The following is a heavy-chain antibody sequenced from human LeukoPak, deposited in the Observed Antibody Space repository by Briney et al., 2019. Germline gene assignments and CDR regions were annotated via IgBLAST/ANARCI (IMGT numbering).Heavy chain of an antibody. CDR3: ARGGGLDV. J-gene: IGHJ6*02. CDR2: TDNAGSIT. V-gene: IGHV3-74*03. CDR1: GFTFSNYW. Sequence: GGSLRLSCAASGFTFSNYWIHWVRQAPGKGLVWVSRTDNAGSITTYADSVKGRFTISRDNAKNSLYLQMSNLRAEDTAVYFCARGGGLDVWGQGATVTVSS. D-gene: IGHD3-16*01.